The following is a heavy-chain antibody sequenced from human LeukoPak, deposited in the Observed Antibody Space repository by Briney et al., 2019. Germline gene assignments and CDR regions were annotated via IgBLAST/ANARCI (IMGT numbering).Heavy chain of an antibody. V-gene: IGHV3-23*01. CDR3: AKDRGRGVVVLRNLFDY. D-gene: IGHD2-21*01. CDR2: ISGSGGST. J-gene: IGHJ4*02. Sequence: PGGSLRLSCAASGFTFSDYYMSWIRQAPGKGLEWVSAISGSGGSTYYADSVKGRFTISRDNSKNTLYLQMNRLRAEDTAVYYCAKDRGRGVVVLRNLFDYWGQGTLVTVSS. CDR1: GFTFSDYY.